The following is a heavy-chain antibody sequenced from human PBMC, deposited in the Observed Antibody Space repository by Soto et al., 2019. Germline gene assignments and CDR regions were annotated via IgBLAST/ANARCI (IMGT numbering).Heavy chain of an antibody. Sequence: ASVKVSCKASGYTFTTHYMHWVRQAPGQGLEWMGIINPSGGRTTYALKFQGRVSLTSDTSTNTVYMELSSLRSEDTAVYYCARAGENYGSFTFSPPLRYYFNSWGQGTLVTVSS. D-gene: IGHD3-10*01. V-gene: IGHV1-46*01. CDR3: ARAGENYGSFTFSPPLRYYFNS. CDR2: INPSGGRT. J-gene: IGHJ4*02. CDR1: GYTFTTHY.